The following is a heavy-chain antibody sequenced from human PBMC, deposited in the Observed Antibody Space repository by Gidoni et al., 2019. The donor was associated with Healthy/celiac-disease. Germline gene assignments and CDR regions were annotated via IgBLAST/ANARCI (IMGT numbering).Heavy chain of an antibody. V-gene: IGHV3-21*01. CDR1: GFTFSSYS. CDR3: AGGDDILTGYLIHLFDY. D-gene: IGHD3-9*01. Sequence: EVQLVESGGGLVKPGGSLSLSCAASGFTFSSYSMNWVRQAPGKGLEWVSSISSSSSYIYDADSVKGRFTISRDNAKNSLYLQMNSLRAEDTAVYYCAGGDDILTGYLIHLFDYWGQGTLVTVSS. J-gene: IGHJ4*02. CDR2: ISSSSSYI.